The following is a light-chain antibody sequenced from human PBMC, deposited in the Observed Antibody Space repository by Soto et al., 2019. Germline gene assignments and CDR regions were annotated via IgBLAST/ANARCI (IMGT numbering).Light chain of an antibody. CDR1: HSLLHGDGTTY. CDR2: EVY. CDR3: MQITHLPLT. V-gene: IGKV2D-29*01. J-gene: IGKJ4*01. Sequence: IVLAQTPRSLSVTPGQPASITCRSSHSLLHGDGTTYLYWFVQKPGQPPQLLIYEVYKQFSGVKDRFSGSGSGTDFTLKLTRVEAEDVGTYSCMQITHLPLTGGGGPNEEI.